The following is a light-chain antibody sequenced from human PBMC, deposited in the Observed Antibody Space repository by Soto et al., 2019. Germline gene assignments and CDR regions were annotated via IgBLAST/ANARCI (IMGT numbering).Light chain of an antibody. CDR1: TRDVGAYNF. CDR2: EVT. Sequence: QSAQTQPPSASGSPGQSITISCTGTTRDVGAYNFVSWYRQLPGKAPKLLIYEVTKRPSGVPDRFSGSKSGNTASLTVSGLQAEDEADYYCSSYAGSATFVVFGGGTKVTVL. CDR3: SSYAGSATFVV. J-gene: IGLJ2*01. V-gene: IGLV2-8*01.